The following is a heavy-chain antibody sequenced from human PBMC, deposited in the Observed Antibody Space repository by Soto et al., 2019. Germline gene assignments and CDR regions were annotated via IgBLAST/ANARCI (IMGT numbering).Heavy chain of an antibody. CDR2: INPSGGST. CDR3: ARAPAITGTDY. V-gene: IGHV1-46*03. Sequence: QVQLVQSGAEVKKPGASVKVSCKASGYTFTSYYMHWVRQAPGQGLEWMGIINPSGGSTSYAQKLQGRVAMIRDTTTSTVYMELSSLRSEDTAVYYCARAPAITGTDYGGQGTLVTVSS. CDR1: GYTFTSYY. J-gene: IGHJ4*02. D-gene: IGHD1-20*01.